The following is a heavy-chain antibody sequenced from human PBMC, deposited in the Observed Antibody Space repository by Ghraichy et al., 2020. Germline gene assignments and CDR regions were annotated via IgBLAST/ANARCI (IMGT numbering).Heavy chain of an antibody. Sequence: SETLSLTCIVSGGSVSTDPYSWTWVRQPSGKGLEWIGYIYHSGSAFLNPSLKSRVGISVDRAENQFSLKLSSVSAADTGVYYCAVLASNGVDVWGQGTKVTVSS. CDR3: AVLASNGVDV. V-gene: IGHV4-30-2*01. CDR2: IYHSGSA. CDR1: GGSVSTDPYS. J-gene: IGHJ6*02.